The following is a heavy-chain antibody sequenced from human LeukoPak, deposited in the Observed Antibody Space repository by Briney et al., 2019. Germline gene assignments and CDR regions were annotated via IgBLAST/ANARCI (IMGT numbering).Heavy chain of an antibody. CDR1: GYTFTGYY. CDR3: ARDRPRYYYDSSGYQIHGMDV. Sequence: ASVKVSCKASGYTFTGYYMHWVRQAPGQGLEWMGRINPNSGGTNYAQKFQGRVTMTRDTSISTAYMELSRLRSDDTAVYYCARDRPRYYYDSSGYQIHGMDVWGQGTTVTVSS. V-gene: IGHV1-2*06. D-gene: IGHD3-22*01. CDR2: INPNSGGT. J-gene: IGHJ6*02.